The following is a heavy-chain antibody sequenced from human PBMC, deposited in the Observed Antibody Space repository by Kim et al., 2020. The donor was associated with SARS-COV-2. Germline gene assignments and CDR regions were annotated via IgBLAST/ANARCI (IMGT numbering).Heavy chain of an antibody. J-gene: IGHJ4*02. D-gene: IGHD3-22*01. CDR2: IYYSGST. V-gene: IGHV4-59*01. CDR1: GGSISSYY. Sequence: SETLSLTCTVSGGSISSYYWSWIRQPPGKGLEWIGYIYYSGSTNYNPSLKSRVTISVDTSKNQFSLKLSSVTAADTAVYYCARGASTWFTNYFDYWGQGTLVTVSS. CDR3: ARGASTWFTNYFDY.